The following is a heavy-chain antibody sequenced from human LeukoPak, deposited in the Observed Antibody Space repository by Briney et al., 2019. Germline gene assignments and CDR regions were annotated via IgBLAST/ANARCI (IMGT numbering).Heavy chain of an antibody. Sequence: SETLSLTCTVPGGSISSYHWIWIRQPPGKVLEWIGHIHYRGSTNYNPSLKSRVTTSVDTAKKQYSLKLRSVTAADTAVYYCARSVSWGLLVRDDAFDIWGQGTMVTVSS. J-gene: IGHJ3*02. CDR3: ARSVSWGLLVRDDAFDI. CDR2: IHYRGST. D-gene: IGHD2-21*01. V-gene: IGHV4-59*08. CDR1: GGSISSYH.